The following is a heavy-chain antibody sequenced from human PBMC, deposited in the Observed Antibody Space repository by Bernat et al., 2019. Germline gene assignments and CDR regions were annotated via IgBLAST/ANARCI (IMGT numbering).Heavy chain of an antibody. D-gene: IGHD1-1*01. Sequence: QVQLVESGGGVVQPGRSLRLSCAASGFTFSSYGMHWVRQAPGKGLEWVAIIWYDGRNEDYADSVKGRFTISRDNSQNMLYLQMNSLRADDTAVYYCAREASRIRRQFDYWGQGTLVTVSS. CDR3: AREASRIRRQFDY. V-gene: IGHV3-33*08. CDR2: IWYDGRNE. J-gene: IGHJ4*02. CDR1: GFTFSSYG.